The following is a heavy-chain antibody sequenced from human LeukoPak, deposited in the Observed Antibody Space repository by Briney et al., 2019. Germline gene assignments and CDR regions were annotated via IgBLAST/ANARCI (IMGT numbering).Heavy chain of an antibody. V-gene: IGHV1-2*02. CDR1: GYTFTGYY. CDR2: INPNSGGT. CDR3: ARARRGWLQSPDAFDI. Sequence: VASVKVSCKASGYTFTGYYMHWVRQAPGQGLEWMGWINPNSGGTNYAQKFQGRVTMTRDTSISTAYMELSRLRSDDTAVYYCARARRGWLQSPDAFDIWGRGTMVTVSS. J-gene: IGHJ3*02. D-gene: IGHD5-24*01.